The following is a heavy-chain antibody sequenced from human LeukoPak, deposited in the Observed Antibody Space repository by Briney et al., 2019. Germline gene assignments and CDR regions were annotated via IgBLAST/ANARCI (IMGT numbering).Heavy chain of an antibody. CDR1: GFTFSSFS. J-gene: IGHJ6*02. D-gene: IGHD6-6*01. V-gene: IGHV3-21*01. CDR2: ISSSSTYI. CDR3: ARDSSSSDNYYYGMDV. Sequence: GGSLRLSCAASGFTFSSFSMNWVRQAPGKGLEWVSSISSSSTYIYNADSVKGRFTISRDNAKNSLYLQMNSLRAEDTAVYYCARDSSSSDNYYYGMDVWGQGTTVTVSS.